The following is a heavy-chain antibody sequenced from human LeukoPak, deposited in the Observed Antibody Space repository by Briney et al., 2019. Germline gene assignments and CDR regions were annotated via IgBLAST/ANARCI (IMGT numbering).Heavy chain of an antibody. V-gene: IGHV4-39*07. CDR2: IYYSGST. CDR1: GGSISSSSYY. CDR3: ARDGATMVRGAMGTSHGFDY. D-gene: IGHD3-10*01. Sequence: SETLSLTCTVSGGSISSSSYYWGWIRQPPGKGLEWIGSIYYSGSTYYNPSLKSRVTISVDTSKNQFSLKLSSVTPADTAVYYCARDGATMVRGAMGTSHGFDYWGQGTLVTVSS. J-gene: IGHJ4*02.